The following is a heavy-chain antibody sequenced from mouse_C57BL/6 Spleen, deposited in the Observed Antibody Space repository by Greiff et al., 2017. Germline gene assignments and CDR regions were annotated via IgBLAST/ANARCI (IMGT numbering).Heavy chain of an antibody. CDR2: IYPRSGNT. CDR3: ARVTYDYDVDY. CDR1: GYTFTSYG. J-gene: IGHJ2*01. V-gene: IGHV1-81*01. Sequence: QVQLKESGAELARPGASVKLSCKASGYTFTSYGISWVKQRTGQGLEWIGEIYPRSGNTYYNEKFKGKATLTADKSSSTAYMELRSLTSEDSAVYFSARVTYDYDVDYWGQGTTLTVSS. D-gene: IGHD2-4*01.